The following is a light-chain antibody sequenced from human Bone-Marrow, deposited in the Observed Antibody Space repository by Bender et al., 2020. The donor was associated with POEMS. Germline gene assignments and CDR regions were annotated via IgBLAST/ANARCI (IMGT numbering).Light chain of an antibody. CDR2: DVN. V-gene: IGLV2-14*01. Sequence: QSALTQPASVSGSPGQSITISCTGTSSDVGDYDYVSWYQQLPAKAPKLIIYDVNIRPSGISNRFSGSKSGNPAPLTISGLQAEDEADYYCSSYRSGGTPVVCGGGTKLTVL. CDR1: SSDVGDYDY. J-gene: IGLJ2*01. CDR3: SSYRSGGTPVV.